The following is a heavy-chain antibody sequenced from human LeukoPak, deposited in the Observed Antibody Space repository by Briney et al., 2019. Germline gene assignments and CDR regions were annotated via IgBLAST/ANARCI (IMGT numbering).Heavy chain of an antibody. CDR1: GGSITDTSYF. V-gene: IGHV4-39*01. J-gene: IGHJ4*02. Sequence: SETLSLTCTVSGGSITDTSYFWGWIRQPPGKGLEWIGSIYYRGNTYYSPSLKSRVTLFVDTSKNQFSLKLSSGTAADTAIYYCARRKVAAEIDYWGQGTLVTVSS. CDR2: IYYRGNT. CDR3: ARRKVAAEIDY. D-gene: IGHD6-13*01.